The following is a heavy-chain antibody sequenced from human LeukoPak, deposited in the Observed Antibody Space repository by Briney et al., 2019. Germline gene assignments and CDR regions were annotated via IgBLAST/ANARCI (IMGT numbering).Heavy chain of an antibody. V-gene: IGHV1-46*01. J-gene: IGHJ4*02. CDR1: GYTFTSYY. CDR3: ARDRADCSSTSCYLFDY. CDR2: INPSGGST. D-gene: IGHD2-2*01. Sequence: ASVKVSCKASGYTFTSYYMHWVRQAPGQGLEWMGIINPSGGSTSYAQKFQGRVTMTRDTSTSTVYMELSSLRSEDTAVYYCARDRADCSSTSCYLFDYWGQGTLVAVSS.